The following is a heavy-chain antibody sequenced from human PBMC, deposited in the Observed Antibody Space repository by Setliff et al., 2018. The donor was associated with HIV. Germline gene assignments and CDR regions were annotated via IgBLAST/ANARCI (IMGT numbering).Heavy chain of an antibody. CDR2: INPNSGGT. Sequence: GASVKVSCKASGYTFTGYYMHWVRQAPGQGLGWMGWINPNSGGTNYAQKFQGRVTMTRDTSISTAYMELSSLRSDDTAVYYCARCMTMTGNWFDPWGQGTLVTVSS. CDR1: GYTFTGYY. CDR3: ARCMTMTGNWFDP. D-gene: IGHD3-22*01. J-gene: IGHJ5*02. V-gene: IGHV1-2*02.